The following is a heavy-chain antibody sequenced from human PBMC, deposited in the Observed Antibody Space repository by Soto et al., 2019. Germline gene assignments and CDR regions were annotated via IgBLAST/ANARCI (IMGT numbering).Heavy chain of an antibody. CDR3: ARDRNAAGSDY. J-gene: IGHJ4*02. D-gene: IGHD1-1*01. Sequence: QVQLVESGGGLVKPGGSLRLSCAASGFTFSDFYMSWIRQAPGKGLEWISYISIGNTNIFYADSVKGRFTVSRDNAKNSVYLQMYRLRAEDTAVYYCARDRNAAGSDYWGQGALVTVSS. V-gene: IGHV3-11*01. CDR2: ISIGNTNI. CDR1: GFTFSDFY.